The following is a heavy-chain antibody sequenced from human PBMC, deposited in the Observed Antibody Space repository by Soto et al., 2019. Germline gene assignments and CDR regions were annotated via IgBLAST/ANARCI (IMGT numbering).Heavy chain of an antibody. D-gene: IGHD3-16*01. CDR2: ISYDGSNK. CDR3: AREGGDGDYFDY. Sequence: QVQLVESGGGVVQPGRSLRLSCAASGFTFSSYAMHWVRQAPGKGLEWVAVISYDGSNKYYADSVKGRFTISRDNSRNTLYLQMNSLRAEDTAVYYCAREGGDGDYFDYWGQGTLVTVSS. V-gene: IGHV3-30-3*01. CDR1: GFTFSSYA. J-gene: IGHJ4*02.